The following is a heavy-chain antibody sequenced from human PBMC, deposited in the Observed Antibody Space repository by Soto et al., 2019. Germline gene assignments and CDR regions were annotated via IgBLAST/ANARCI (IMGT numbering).Heavy chain of an antibody. Sequence: PGGSLRLSCEASGFNFNTYGMHWVRQAPGKGLEWVAVIWHDGTDKYYGDSVKGRFTISRDNSKNTLYLQMNSLRVEDAGVYYCARDYGASHDYYYYGMDVWGQGTTVTVYS. CDR1: GFNFNTYG. D-gene: IGHD4-17*01. V-gene: IGHV3-33*01. J-gene: IGHJ6*02. CDR3: ARDYGASHDYYYYGMDV. CDR2: IWHDGTDK.